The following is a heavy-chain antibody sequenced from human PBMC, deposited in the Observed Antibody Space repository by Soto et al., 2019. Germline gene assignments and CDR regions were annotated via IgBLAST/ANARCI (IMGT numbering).Heavy chain of an antibody. D-gene: IGHD3-16*01. CDR3: AQGTVAQEDDLGENWFDP. CDR1: GFSLSTSGVG. CDR2: IYWDDDK. J-gene: IGHJ5*02. Sequence: QITLKESGPTLVKPTQTLTLTCTFSGFSLSTSGVGVGWIRQPPGKALEWLALIYWDDDKRYSPSLKSRLTITKETSKNQVVLTMTNKDPVDTATYYCAQGTVAQEDDLGENWFDPWGQGTLVTVSS. V-gene: IGHV2-5*02.